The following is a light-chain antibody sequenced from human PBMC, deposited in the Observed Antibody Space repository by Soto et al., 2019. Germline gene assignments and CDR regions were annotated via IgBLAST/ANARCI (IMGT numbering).Light chain of an antibody. J-gene: IGKJ2*03. CDR3: QHYSGWPHS. Sequence: DIVMTQSPATLSVSPGERATLSCRASQSVGTTLAWYQRKPGQGPRLLISGASTRATGIPARFSGSGSGTEFTLSISSLQPRDFAVYYCQHYSGWPHSFGQGTNLEIK. CDR1: QSVGTT. V-gene: IGKV3-15*01. CDR2: GAS.